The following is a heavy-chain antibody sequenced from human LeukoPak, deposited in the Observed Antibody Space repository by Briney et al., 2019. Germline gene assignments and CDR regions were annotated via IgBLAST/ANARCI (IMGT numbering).Heavy chain of an antibody. CDR2: MSYDGSNK. J-gene: IGHJ4*02. D-gene: IGHD6-19*01. CDR1: GFTFNNYA. Sequence: PGGSLRLSCAASGFTFNNYAMRWVRQAPGKGLEWVAAMSYDGSNKYYADSVKGRFTISRDNSKNTLYLQMNSLRAEDTAVYYCARDLSYTSGWDQYWGQGTLVTVSS. CDR3: ARDLSYTSGWDQY. V-gene: IGHV3-30*04.